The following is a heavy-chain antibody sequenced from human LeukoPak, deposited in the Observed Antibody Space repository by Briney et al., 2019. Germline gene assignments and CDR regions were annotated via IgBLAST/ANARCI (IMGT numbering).Heavy chain of an antibody. V-gene: IGHV4-61*02. CDR3: ARDRDCSSTSCHLKSPQNYYYYYMDV. CDR2: IYTSGST. CDR1: GGSISSGSYY. J-gene: IGHJ6*03. D-gene: IGHD2-2*01. Sequence: PSQTLSLTCTVSGGSISSGSYYWSWIRQPAGKGLEWIGRIYTSGSTNYNPSLKSRVTISVDTSKNQFSLKLSSVTAADTAVYYCARDRDCSSTSCHLKSPQNYYYYYMDVWGKGTTVTVSS.